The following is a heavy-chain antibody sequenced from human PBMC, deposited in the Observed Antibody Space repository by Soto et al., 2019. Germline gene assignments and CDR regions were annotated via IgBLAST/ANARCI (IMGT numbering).Heavy chain of an antibody. V-gene: IGHV5-10-1*01. CDR1: GYSFTSYW. D-gene: IGHD5-18*01. Sequence: GESLKISCKGSGYSFTSYWISWVRQMPGKGLEWMGRIDPSDSYTNYSPSFQGHVTISADKSISTAYLQWSSLKASDTAMYHCASGVDTAMVIVHAFDIWGQGTMVTVSS. CDR3: ASGVDTAMVIVHAFDI. CDR2: IDPSDSYT. J-gene: IGHJ3*02.